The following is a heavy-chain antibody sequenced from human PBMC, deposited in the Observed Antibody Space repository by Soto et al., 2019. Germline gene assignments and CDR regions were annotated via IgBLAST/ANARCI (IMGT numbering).Heavy chain of an antibody. V-gene: IGHV3-33*01. Sequence: LRLSCAASGFTFSSYGMHWVRQAPGKGLEWVAVIWYDGSNKYYADTVKGRFTISRDNSKNTLYLQMNSLRAEDTAVYYCARGQGYWFYDYVWGSYRYPSAFDYWGQGTLVTVSS. J-gene: IGHJ4*02. CDR3: ARGQGYWFYDYVWGSYRYPSAFDY. CDR2: IWYDGSNK. D-gene: IGHD3-16*02. CDR1: GFTFSSYG.